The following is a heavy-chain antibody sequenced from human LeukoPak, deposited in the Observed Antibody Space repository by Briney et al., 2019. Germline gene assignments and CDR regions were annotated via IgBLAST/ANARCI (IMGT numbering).Heavy chain of an antibody. V-gene: IGHV4-61*08. CDR3: ARSEYSATNFDY. CDR2: IYTSGTT. CDR1: GGSISSGGYY. J-gene: IGHJ4*02. Sequence: SETLSLTCTVSGGSISSGGYYWSWIRQHPGKGLEWIVYIYTSGTTNYHPSLKSRVAISLDTSKNQFSLKLSSVTAADTAVYFCARSEYSATNFDYWGQGTLVTVSS. D-gene: IGHD6-6*01.